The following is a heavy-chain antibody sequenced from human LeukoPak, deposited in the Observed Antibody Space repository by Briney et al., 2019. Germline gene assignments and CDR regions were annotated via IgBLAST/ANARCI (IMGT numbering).Heavy chain of an antibody. Sequence: KTSETLSLTCTVSGGSISSYYWSWIRQPPGKGLEWIGYIYYSGSTNYNPSLKSRVTISVDTSKNQFSLKLSSVIAADTAVYYCARARPSYYDSSGYYYPESSDYWGQGTLVTVSS. D-gene: IGHD3-22*01. V-gene: IGHV4-59*01. CDR3: ARARPSYYDSSGYYYPESSDY. CDR2: IYYSGST. CDR1: GGSISSYY. J-gene: IGHJ4*02.